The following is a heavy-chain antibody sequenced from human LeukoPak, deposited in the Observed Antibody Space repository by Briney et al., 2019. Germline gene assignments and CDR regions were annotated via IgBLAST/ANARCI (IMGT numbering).Heavy chain of an antibody. J-gene: IGHJ3*02. D-gene: IGHD3-9*01. CDR1: GFTFNTYA. CDR2: ISGSGGST. V-gene: IGHV3-23*01. Sequence: GGSLRLSCAASGFTFNTYAMHWVRQAPGKGLEWVSVISGSGGSTYFAASVKGRFTTSRDNSKNTLYLQMNSLRAEDTAVYYCAKVRLRYFDPPRNDAFDIWGQGTMVIVSS. CDR3: AKVRLRYFDPPRNDAFDI.